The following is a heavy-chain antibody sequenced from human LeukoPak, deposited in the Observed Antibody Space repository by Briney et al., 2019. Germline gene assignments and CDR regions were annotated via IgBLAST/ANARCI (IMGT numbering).Heavy chain of an antibody. CDR3: ARGARDSSGYVEAFDI. CDR1: GFTFSSYG. CDR2: ISYDGSNK. D-gene: IGHD3-22*01. J-gene: IGHJ3*02. Sequence: GGSLRLSCAASGFTFSSYGMHWVRQAPGKGLEWVAVISYDGSNKYYADSVKGRFTISRDNSKNTLYLQMNSLRAEDTAVYYCARGARDSSGYVEAFDIWGQGTMVTVSS. V-gene: IGHV3-30*03.